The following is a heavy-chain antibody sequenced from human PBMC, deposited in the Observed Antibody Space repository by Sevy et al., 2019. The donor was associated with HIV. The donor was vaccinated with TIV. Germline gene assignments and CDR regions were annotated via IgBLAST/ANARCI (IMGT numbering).Heavy chain of an antibody. Sequence: SETLSLTCNVSGYSMSTIYYWGWIRQPPGKGLEWIGSIYHTGRTSISPSLKSRATISIDTSKNQFSLKLTSVTAADTAVYFCARSWSCPVDHFYGMNVWGQGNTVTVSS. CDR2: IYHTGRT. V-gene: IGHV4-38-2*02. J-gene: IGHJ6*02. CDR1: GYSMSTIYY. D-gene: IGHD1-26*01. CDR3: ARSWSCPVDHFYGMNV.